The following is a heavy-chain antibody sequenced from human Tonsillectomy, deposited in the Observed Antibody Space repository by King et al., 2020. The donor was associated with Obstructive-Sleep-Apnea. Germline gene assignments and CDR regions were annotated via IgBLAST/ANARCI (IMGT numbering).Heavy chain of an antibody. CDR1: GFTFTSYG. D-gene: IGHD1-1*01. CDR3: AKERSCNEDFDY. V-gene: IGHV3-23*04. J-gene: IGHJ4*02. CDR2: ISGSGGTT. Sequence: VQLVESGGGLVQPGGSLRLSCEASGFTFTSYGMTWVRQPPGKGLDWVSGISGSGGTTYYADSVKGRFTISRDNSKNTLYLQMNSLRAEDTAVYYSAKERSCNEDFDYWGQGTLVTVSS.